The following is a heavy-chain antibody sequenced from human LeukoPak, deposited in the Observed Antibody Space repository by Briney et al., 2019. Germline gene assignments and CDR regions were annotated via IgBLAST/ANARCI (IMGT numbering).Heavy chain of an antibody. J-gene: IGHJ4*02. D-gene: IGHD3-22*01. V-gene: IGHV3-30*02. Sequence: GGSLRLSCAASGFTFSSYGMYWVRQAPGKGLEWVAFIRYDGSNKYYADSVKGRFTISRDNSKNTLYLQMNSLRAEDTAVYYCAKDEDSSGYYPDYWGQGTLVTVSS. CDR3: AKDEDSSGYYPDY. CDR1: GFTFSSYG. CDR2: IRYDGSNK.